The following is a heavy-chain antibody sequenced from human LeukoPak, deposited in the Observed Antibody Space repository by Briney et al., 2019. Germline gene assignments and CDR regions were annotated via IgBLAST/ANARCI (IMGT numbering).Heavy chain of an antibody. V-gene: IGHV3-9*01. CDR1: GFTFADYA. D-gene: IGHD3-3*01. CDR3: AKGITIFGVVIGLLDY. Sequence: GGSLRLSCAASGFTFADYAMHWVRQAPGKGLEWVSGISWNSGSIGYADSVKGRFTISRDNAKNSLYLQMNSLRAEDTALYYCAKGITIFGVVIGLLDYWGQGTLVTVSS. J-gene: IGHJ4*02. CDR2: ISWNSGSI.